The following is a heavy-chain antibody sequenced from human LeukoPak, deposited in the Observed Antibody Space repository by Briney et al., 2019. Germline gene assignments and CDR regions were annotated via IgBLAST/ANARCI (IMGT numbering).Heavy chain of an antibody. J-gene: IGHJ4*02. CDR2: ICNSRST. CDR1: GGSVSSSTYY. CDR3: ARGKVGAIQLFDY. V-gene: IGHV4-61*01. D-gene: IGHD1-26*01. Sequence: SETLSLTCTVSGGSVSSSTYYWTWIRQPPAKGLGGIGYICNSRSTNYNASLKSRVTISVDTPKNQFSLKVSSVTAADTAVYYCARGKVGAIQLFDYWGQGALVTVSS.